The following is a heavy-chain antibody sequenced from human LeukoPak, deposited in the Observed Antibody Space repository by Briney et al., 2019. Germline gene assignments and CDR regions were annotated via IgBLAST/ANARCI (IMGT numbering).Heavy chain of an antibody. V-gene: IGHV3-23*01. D-gene: IGHD1-20*01. CDR1: GFTFSSYA. CDR3: SKTYLRSSKRYNWGFGP. CDR2: ISGSGGST. J-gene: IGHJ5*02. Sequence: GGSLRLSCAASGFTFSSYAMSWVRQAPGKGLEWVSAISGSGGSTYYADSVKGRFTISRDNSKNTLYLQMNSLRAEDTAVYYWSKTYLRSSKRYNWGFGPWGQGTLVTVSS.